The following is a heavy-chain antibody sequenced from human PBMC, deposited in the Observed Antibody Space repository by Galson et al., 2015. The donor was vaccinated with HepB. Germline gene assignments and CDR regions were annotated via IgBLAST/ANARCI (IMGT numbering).Heavy chain of an antibody. CDR3: ARRPYRSDWFFDY. J-gene: IGHJ4*02. CDR1: GDSIITTNW. Sequence: ETLSLTCAVSGDSIITTNWWSWVRQTPGKALEWIGEIYHSGAVNYNPSLKNRVTISVDKSKNQLFLKLNSVTAADTAVYYCARRPYRSDWFFDYWGRGSLVTVSS. CDR2: IYHSGAV. D-gene: IGHD6-19*01. V-gene: IGHV4-4*02.